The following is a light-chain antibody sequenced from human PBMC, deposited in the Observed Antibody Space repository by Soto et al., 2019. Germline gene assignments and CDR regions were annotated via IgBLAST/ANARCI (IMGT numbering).Light chain of an antibody. CDR3: QQTYSSPQWT. V-gene: IGKV1-39*01. CDR1: QSISSY. CDR2: AAV. J-gene: IGKJ1*01. Sequence: DIQMTQSPFSLSASVGDRVTITCRASQSISSYLNWYQQKPGKPPKLLIYAAVSLQSGIPSRFSAYGSGTDFTLTISSLQPEDVATYYCQQTYSSPQWTFGQGTKVEIK.